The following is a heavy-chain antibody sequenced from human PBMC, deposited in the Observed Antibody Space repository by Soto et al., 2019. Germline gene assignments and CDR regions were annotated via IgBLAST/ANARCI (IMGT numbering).Heavy chain of an antibody. Sequence: PGGSLRLSCAASGFTFRDHGMNWVRQAPGKGLEWVSYISDSRSTVYYADSVKGRFTISRDYAKNSLYLQMSSLRAEDTAVYYCAREITGWTFDYWGQGALVTVSS. CDR2: ISDSRSTV. CDR1: GFTFRDHG. CDR3: AREITGWTFDY. J-gene: IGHJ4*02. V-gene: IGHV3-48*01. D-gene: IGHD6-19*01.